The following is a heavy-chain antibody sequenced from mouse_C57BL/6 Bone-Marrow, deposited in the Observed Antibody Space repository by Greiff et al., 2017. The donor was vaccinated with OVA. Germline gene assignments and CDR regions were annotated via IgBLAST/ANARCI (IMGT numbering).Heavy chain of an antibody. J-gene: IGHJ4*01. CDR1: GFTFSDYG. Sequence: VQLKESGGGLVQPGGSLKLSCAASGFTFSDYGMAWVRQAPRKGPEWVAFISNLAYSIYYADTVTGRFTISRENAKNTLYLEMSSLRSEDTAMYYCARRGWAMDYWGQGTSVTVSS. CDR2: ISNLAYSI. CDR3: ARRGWAMDY. V-gene: IGHV5-15*01. D-gene: IGHD3-3*01.